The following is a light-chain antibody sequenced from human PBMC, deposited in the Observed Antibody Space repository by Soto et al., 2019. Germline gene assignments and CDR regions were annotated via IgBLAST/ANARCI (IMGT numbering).Light chain of an antibody. CDR1: QSISSY. J-gene: IGKJ4*01. CDR3: QQSYIPPLT. CDR2: AAS. Sequence: DIQMTQSPSSLSASVGDRVTITCRASQSISSYLNWYQQKPGKAPKLLIYAASSLQSGVPSRFSGSGSGTDFPLTISSLQPEDFATYYCQQSYIPPLTFGGGTKVEIK. V-gene: IGKV1-39*01.